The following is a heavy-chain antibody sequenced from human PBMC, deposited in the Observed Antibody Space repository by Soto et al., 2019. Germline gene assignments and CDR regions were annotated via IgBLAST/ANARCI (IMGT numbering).Heavy chain of an antibody. CDR3: ARDSNWALDL. Sequence: QVQLVQSGAEVKEPGASVKVSCKASGYTFTDHHIHWVRQAPGQGLEWMGILKTNSGYARYAQRFQDKITMTRDTSTRTHYLELSSLTSEDTAIYYCARDSNWALDLWGQGTRVTVSS. D-gene: IGHD6-13*01. CDR2: LKTNSGYA. J-gene: IGHJ5*02. CDR1: GYTFTDHH. V-gene: IGHV1-46*01.